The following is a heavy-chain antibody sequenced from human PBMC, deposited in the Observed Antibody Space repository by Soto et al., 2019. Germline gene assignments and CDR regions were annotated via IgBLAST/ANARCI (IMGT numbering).Heavy chain of an antibody. J-gene: IGHJ4*02. D-gene: IGHD3-16*02. V-gene: IGHV3-30-3*01. Sequence: QVQLVESGGGVVQPGRSLRLSCAASGFTFSSYAMHWVRQAPGKGLEWVAVISYDGSNKYYADSVKGRFTISRDNSKNTLYLQMNSLRAEDTAVYYFARGTDAYYDYVWGSYRSPNFDYWGQGTLVTVSS. CDR3: ARGTDAYYDYVWGSYRSPNFDY. CDR2: ISYDGSNK. CDR1: GFTFSSYA.